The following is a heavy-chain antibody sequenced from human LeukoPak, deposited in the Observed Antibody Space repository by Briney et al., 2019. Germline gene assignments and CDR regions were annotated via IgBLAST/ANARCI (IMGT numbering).Heavy chain of an antibody. CDR3: ARDNKRPPYYYDSSGYRPFDY. J-gene: IGHJ4*02. D-gene: IGHD3-22*01. CDR2: ISAYNGNT. V-gene: IGHV1-18*01. CDR1: GYTFTSYG. Sequence: ASVKVSCKASGYTFTSYGISWVRQAPGQGLEWMGWISAYNGNTNYAQKLQGRVTMTTDTSTSTAYMELRSLRSDDTAVYHCARDNKRPPYYYDSSGYRPFDYWGQGTLVTVSS.